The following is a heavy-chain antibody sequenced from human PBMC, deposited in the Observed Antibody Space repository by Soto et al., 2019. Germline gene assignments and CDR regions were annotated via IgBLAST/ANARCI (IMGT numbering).Heavy chain of an antibody. V-gene: IGHV6-1*01. CDR3: ASGPYSGYDAGGGYFDY. CDR2: TYYRSKWYN. J-gene: IGHJ4*02. CDR1: GDSVSSNSAA. Sequence: SQTLSLTCAISGDSVSSNSAAWNWIRQSPSRSLKWLGRTYYRSKWYNDYAVSVKSRITINPDTSKNQFSLQLNSVTPEDTAVYYCASGPYSGYDAGGGYFDYWGQGTLVTVSS. D-gene: IGHD5-12*01.